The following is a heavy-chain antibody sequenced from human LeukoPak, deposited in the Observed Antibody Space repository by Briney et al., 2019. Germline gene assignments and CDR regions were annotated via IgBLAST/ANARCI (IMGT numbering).Heavy chain of an antibody. J-gene: IGHJ4*02. CDR3: ANLADGDQVVITQKAIDY. CDR1: GFTFSSYG. CDR2: IRYDGSNK. Sequence: GGSLRLSCAASGFTFSSYGMHWVRQAPGKGLEWVAVIRYDGSNKYYADSVKGRFTISRDNSKNTLYLQMNSLRAEDTAVYYCANLADGDQVVITQKAIDYWGQGTLVTVSS. D-gene: IGHD3-22*01. V-gene: IGHV3-30*02.